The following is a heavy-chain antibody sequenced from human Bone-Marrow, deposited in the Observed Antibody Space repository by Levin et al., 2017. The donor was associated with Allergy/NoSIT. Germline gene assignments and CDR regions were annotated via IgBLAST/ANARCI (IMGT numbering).Heavy chain of an antibody. D-gene: IGHD2-2*01. CDR1: GGTFSNCA. J-gene: IGHJ6*02. Sequence: SVKVSCKASGGTFSNCAISWVRQAPGQGLEWMGGVIPIFNTANYAQKFHGRVTITADESTGTVYLEVRSLRSEDTAMYYCARDDDPAVIPGSVFDDYFGMDVWGQGTTVTVSS. CDR3: ARDDDPAVIPGSVFDDYFGMDV. CDR2: VIPIFNTA. V-gene: IGHV1-69*13.